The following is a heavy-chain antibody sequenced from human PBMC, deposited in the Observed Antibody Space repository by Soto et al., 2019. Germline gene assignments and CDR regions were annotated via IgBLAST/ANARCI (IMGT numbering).Heavy chain of an antibody. J-gene: IGHJ3*02. CDR2: ISGSSSYI. V-gene: IGHV3-21*01. Sequence: EVQLVEAGGGLVKPGGSLRLSCAASGFTFSSYTMNWVRQAPGKGPEWVSAISGSSSYIYYADSVKGRFTISEDNAKTSMYRQLNSLRGEAMAGYFCARNLGELSLPLGFDMLGQRKMVTVSS. CDR1: GFTFSSYT. D-gene: IGHD3-16*02. CDR3: ARNLGELSLPLGFDM.